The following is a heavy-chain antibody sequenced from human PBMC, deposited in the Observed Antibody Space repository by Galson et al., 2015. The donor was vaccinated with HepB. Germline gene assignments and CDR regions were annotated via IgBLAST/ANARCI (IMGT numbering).Heavy chain of an antibody. D-gene: IGHD3-10*01. CDR2: IMGSGYDT. CDR1: GFTFSIYA. CDR3: AKDFGRVALGAGY. Sequence: SLRLSCAASGFTFSIYAMSWVRQAPGKGLEWVSGIMGSGYDTDHADSVKGRFTISRDNSNNALYLQMNSLRAEDTAVYYCAKDFGRVALGAGYWGQGTLVTVSS. J-gene: IGHJ4*02. V-gene: IGHV3-23*01.